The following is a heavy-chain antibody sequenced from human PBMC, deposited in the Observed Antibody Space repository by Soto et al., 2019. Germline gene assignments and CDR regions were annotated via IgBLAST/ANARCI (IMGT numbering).Heavy chain of an antibody. D-gene: IGHD6-13*01. CDR3: ARDEGAAAGSLIDS. J-gene: IGHJ4*02. CDR2: IRTKNGYT. CDR1: GYTFNTYG. Sequence: QVQLVQSGAEVKKPGASVKVSCKASGYTFNTYGISWVRQAPGQALEHMGWIRTKNGYTNCVQKFQDRVSMTTDTSTSTAYMELRSLRSDDTAVYYCARDEGAAAGSLIDSWGQGTLVTVS. V-gene: IGHV1-18*01.